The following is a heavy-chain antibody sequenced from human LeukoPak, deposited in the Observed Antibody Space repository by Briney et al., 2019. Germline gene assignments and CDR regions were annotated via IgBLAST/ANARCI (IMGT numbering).Heavy chain of an antibody. CDR3: ARNYYGSGSYYALDY. D-gene: IGHD3-10*01. CDR2: ISAYNGNT. J-gene: IGHJ4*02. CDR1: GYTFTSYG. Sequence: ASVKVSCKASGYTFTSYGISWVRQAPGQGLEWMGWISAYNGNTNYAQKLQGRVTMTTDTSTSTAYMELRSLRSVDTAVYYCARNYYGSGSYYALDYWGQGTLVTVSS. V-gene: IGHV1-18*01.